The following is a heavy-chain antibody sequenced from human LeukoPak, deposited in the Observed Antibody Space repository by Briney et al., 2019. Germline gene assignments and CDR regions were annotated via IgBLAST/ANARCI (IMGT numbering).Heavy chain of an antibody. Sequence: PGGSLRLSCAASGFIFSSLDMGWVRQAPGKGLEWVSGISASGKNTFYADSVKSRFTISRDNSKNTVYLQMSSLGAEDTAIYYCAKDSVRSGGWFYFDNWGQGTLVSVSS. CDR2: ISASGKNT. D-gene: IGHD4-23*01. CDR1: GFIFSSLD. CDR3: AKDSVRSGGWFYFDN. V-gene: IGHV3-23*01. J-gene: IGHJ4*02.